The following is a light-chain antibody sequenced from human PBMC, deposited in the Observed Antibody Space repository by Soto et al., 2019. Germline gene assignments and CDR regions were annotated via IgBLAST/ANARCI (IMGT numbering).Light chain of an antibody. Sequence: QSVLTQPPPGQRVTISCTGSSSNIGAGYDVQWYQQFPGTAPKLLIYANTNRPSGVPDRFSGSRSGTSGSLAITGLQPEDDAEYYCQSYDNNLRVVFGGGTKLTVL. CDR2: ANT. J-gene: IGLJ2*01. V-gene: IGLV1-40*01. CDR1: SSNIGAGYD. CDR3: QSYDNNLRVV.